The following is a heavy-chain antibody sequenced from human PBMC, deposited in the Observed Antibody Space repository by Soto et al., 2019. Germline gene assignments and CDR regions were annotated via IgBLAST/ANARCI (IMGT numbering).Heavy chain of an antibody. CDR1: GYSCTNYW. Sequence: GESLKISCKGSGYSCTNYWIGWVRQLPGKGLEWMGIIYPGDSDTRYSPSFQGQVTISADKSISTAYVQWSSLKASDTAMYYCARHAVGTTDWYFDLWGRGTLVTVSS. CDR3: ARHAVGTTDWYFDL. V-gene: IGHV5-51*01. D-gene: IGHD1-26*01. CDR2: IYPGDSDT. J-gene: IGHJ2*01.